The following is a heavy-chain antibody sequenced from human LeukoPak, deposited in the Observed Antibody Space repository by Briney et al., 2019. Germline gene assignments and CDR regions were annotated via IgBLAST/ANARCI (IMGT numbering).Heavy chain of an antibody. CDR2: IYHSGST. J-gene: IGHJ3*02. D-gene: IGHD2-21*02. CDR1: GGSISSYY. V-gene: IGHV4-59*01. CDR3: ASGAYCGGACYAGAFDI. Sequence: SETLSLTCNVSGGSISSYYWSWIRQPPGKGLEWIAYIYHSGSTNYNPSLKSRVTISVDTSKNQFSLKLSSVTAADTAVYYCASGAYCGGACYAGAFDIWGQGTMVTVSS.